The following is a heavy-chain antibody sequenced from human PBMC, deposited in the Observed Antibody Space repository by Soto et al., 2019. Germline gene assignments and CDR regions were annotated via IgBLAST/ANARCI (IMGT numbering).Heavy chain of an antibody. CDR3: ARDLPYDFWSGYSSNWFDP. CDR2: ISSSSSYT. CDR1: GFTFSSYS. D-gene: IGHD3-3*01. V-gene: IGHV3-21*01. J-gene: IGHJ5*02. Sequence: GGSLRLSCAASGFTFSSYSMNWVRQAPGKGLEWVSSISSSSSYTYYADSVKGRFTISRDNAKNSLYLRMNSLRAEDTAVYYCARDLPYDFWSGYSSNWFDPWGQGTLVTVSS.